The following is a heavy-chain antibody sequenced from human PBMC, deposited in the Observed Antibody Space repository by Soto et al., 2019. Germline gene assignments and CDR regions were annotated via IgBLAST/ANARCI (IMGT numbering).Heavy chain of an antibody. J-gene: IGHJ3*01. D-gene: IGHD1-7*01. Sequence: GESPKISCDGSCYSITSYWIGWVRQMPGKGLEWMGIIYPGDSDTKYSPSLQGQVTISVDKPISTAYLQWSSLKASDTAMFFCARKLGSSNGAFDVWGQGTMVTVSS. V-gene: IGHV5-51*04. CDR1: CYSITSYW. CDR2: IYPGDSDT. CDR3: ARKLGSSNGAFDV.